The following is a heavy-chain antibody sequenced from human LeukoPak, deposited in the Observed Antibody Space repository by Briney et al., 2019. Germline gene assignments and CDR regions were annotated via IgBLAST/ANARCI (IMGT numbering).Heavy chain of an antibody. CDR3: ARAGEVRAPFYAFDI. Sequence: ASVKVSCKASGYTFTGHYMHWVRQAPGQGLEWMGWINPNSGGTNYAQKFQGRATMTRDTSISTACMELSRLRSDDTAVYYCARAGEVRAPFYAFDIWGQGTMVTVSS. D-gene: IGHD3-10*01. CDR1: GYTFTGHY. CDR2: INPNSGGT. V-gene: IGHV1-2*02. J-gene: IGHJ3*02.